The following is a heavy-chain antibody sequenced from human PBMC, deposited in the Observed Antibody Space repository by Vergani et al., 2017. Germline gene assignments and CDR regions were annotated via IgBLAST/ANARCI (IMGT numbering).Heavy chain of an antibody. V-gene: IGHV4-38-2*02. CDR2: IDRTGRT. J-gene: IGHJ5*02. Sequence: QVQLQESGPRLVKPSETLSLICSVSGYSISSGYFWGWIRQSPGKGLEWLGTIDRTGRTHLSPSLKSRLTISVDTTKNQFSLRLTSATAADTAVYYCARAQYGSSWYGGSFPEKTNWFDPWGQGTLVTVSS. CDR1: GYSISSGYF. D-gene: IGHD6-13*01. CDR3: ARAQYGSSWYGGSFPEKTNWFDP.